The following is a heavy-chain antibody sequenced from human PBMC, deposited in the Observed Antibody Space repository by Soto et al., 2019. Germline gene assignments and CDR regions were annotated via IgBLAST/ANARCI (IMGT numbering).Heavy chain of an antibody. J-gene: IGHJ5*02. D-gene: IGHD3-22*01. CDR1: GGSISSSSYY. V-gene: IGHV4-39*01. CDR3: ARSPATYYYDSSGYYP. Sequence: LSLTCTVSGGSISSSSYYWGWIRQPPGKGLEWIGSIYYSGSTYYNPSLKSRVTISVDTSKNQFSLKLSSVTAADTAVYYCARSPATYYYDSSGYYPRGQGTLVTVSS. CDR2: IYYSGST.